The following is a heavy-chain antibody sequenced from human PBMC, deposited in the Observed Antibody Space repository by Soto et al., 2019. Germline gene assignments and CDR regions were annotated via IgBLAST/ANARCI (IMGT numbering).Heavy chain of an antibody. Sequence: PSETLSVTCTVSGGSISSYYWSWSRQPPGKGLEWIGYIYYSGSTNYNPSLKSRVTISVDTSKNQFSLKLSSVTAADTAVYYCANWGWLNFPRLYWGPGTLVTVSS. CDR2: IYYSGST. CDR3: ANWGWLNFPRLY. J-gene: IGHJ4*02. V-gene: IGHV4-59*12. CDR1: GGSISSYY. D-gene: IGHD3-16*01.